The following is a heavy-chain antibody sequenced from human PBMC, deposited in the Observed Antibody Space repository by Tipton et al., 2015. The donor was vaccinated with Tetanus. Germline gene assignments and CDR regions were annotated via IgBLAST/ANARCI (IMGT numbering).Heavy chain of an antibody. CDR2: ISYDGSNK. CDR1: GFTFSSYA. J-gene: IGHJ4*02. D-gene: IGHD6-6*01. CDR3: ATSSSGLDY. Sequence: SLRLSCAASGFTFSSYAMHWVRQAPGKGLEWVAVISYDGSNKYYADSVKGRFTISGDNSKNTLYLQMNSLRAEDTAVYYCATSSSGLDYWGQGTLVTVSS. V-gene: IGHV3-30-3*01.